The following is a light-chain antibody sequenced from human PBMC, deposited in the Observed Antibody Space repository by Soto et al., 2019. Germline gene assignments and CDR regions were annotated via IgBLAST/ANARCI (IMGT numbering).Light chain of an antibody. J-gene: IGKJ1*01. CDR1: QRVSGGF. V-gene: IGKV3D-20*01. CDR3: QQYGSSPS. Sequence: DIVLTQSPATLSLSPGERATLYCGASQRVSGGFLAWYQQKPGLAPRLILYDTSFRATGIPVRFSGSGSGTDFTLTISRLDPEDFAVYYCQQYGSSPSFGQGTKVEIK. CDR2: DTS.